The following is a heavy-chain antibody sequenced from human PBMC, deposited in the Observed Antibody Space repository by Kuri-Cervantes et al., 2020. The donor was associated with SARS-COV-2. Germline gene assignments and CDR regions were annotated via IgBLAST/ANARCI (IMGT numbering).Heavy chain of an antibody. Sequence: GEFLKIFCAASGFTFSSYAMHWVRQAPGKGVEWVAVISYNGSNKYYADSVKGRFTISRDNSKNKLYLQMNSLRAEDTAVYYCARAFVVVVAAWRTGMDVWGQGTTVTVSS. D-gene: IGHD2-15*01. CDR1: GFTFSSYA. J-gene: IGHJ6*02. CDR2: ISYNGSNK. V-gene: IGHV3-30-3*01. CDR3: ARAFVVVVAAWRTGMDV.